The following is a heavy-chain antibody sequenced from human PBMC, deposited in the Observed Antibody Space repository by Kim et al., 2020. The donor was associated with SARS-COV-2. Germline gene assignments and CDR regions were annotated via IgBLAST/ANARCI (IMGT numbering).Heavy chain of an antibody. V-gene: IGHV4-61*08. D-gene: IGHD1-1*01. CDR2: IYATDYT. CDR1: GDSVISNGPY. J-gene: IGHJ4*02. CDR3: ARGTSPWERPFDS. Sequence: SETLSLTCSVSGDSVISNGPYWSWVRQPPGKGLEWLGYIYATDYTNYNPSLKSRVTISLDASTNEFSLRLMSPTASDTALYFCARGTSPWERPFDSWGQGILVTVSS.